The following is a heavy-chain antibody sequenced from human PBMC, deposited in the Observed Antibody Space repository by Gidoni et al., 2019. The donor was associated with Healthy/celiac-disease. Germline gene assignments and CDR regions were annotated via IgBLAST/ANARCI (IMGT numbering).Heavy chain of an antibody. CDR1: GGTFSSYA. Sequence: HVPLVQSGAEVKKPGSSVKVSCKASGGTFSSYAISWVRQAPGQGLEWMGGIIPRLGTANYEQKFQGRVTITADESTSTAYMELSSLRSEDTAVYYWARDEIFVGRAHKAMVGGNYYYYGMDVWGQGTTVTVSS. J-gene: IGHJ6*02. CDR2: IIPRLGTA. V-gene: IGHV1-69*01. CDR3: ARDEIFVGRAHKAMVGGNYYYYGMDV. D-gene: IGHD5-18*01.